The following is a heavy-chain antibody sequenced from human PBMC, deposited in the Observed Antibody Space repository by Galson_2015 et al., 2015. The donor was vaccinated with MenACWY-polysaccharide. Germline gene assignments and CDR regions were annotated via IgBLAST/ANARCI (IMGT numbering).Heavy chain of an antibody. CDR3: AREGFCSGGTCYFYDY. V-gene: IGHV3-23*01. J-gene: IGHJ4*02. D-gene: IGHD2-15*01. Sequence: SLRLSCAASGFAFSNHGMAWVRQAPGKGLEWVSAMSRTATTYYSASVKGRFTISRDNSKNTLYLQMNSLRAEDTAVYYCAREGFCSGGTCYFYDYWGQGILVTVSA. CDR1: GFAFSNHG. CDR2: MSRTATT.